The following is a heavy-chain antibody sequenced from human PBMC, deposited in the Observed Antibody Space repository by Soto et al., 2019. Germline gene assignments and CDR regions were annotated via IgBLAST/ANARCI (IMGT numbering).Heavy chain of an antibody. J-gene: IGHJ3*02. Sequence: PGGSLRLSCALSGFSFSALSMNWDRQAPGKGLEWVSYISSTSNTIYYADSVKGRITNSRDNAHNTLYLQMISLSDADTAVYYCAREGGRRCGPTRCYNAFDIWGQGTMVTVSS. CDR3: AREGGRRCGPTRCYNAFDI. V-gene: IGHV3-48*02. CDR1: GFSFSALS. D-gene: IGHD2-2*02. CDR2: ISSTSNTI.